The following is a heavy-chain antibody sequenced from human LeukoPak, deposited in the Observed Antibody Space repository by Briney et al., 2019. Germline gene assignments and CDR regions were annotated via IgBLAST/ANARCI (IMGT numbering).Heavy chain of an antibody. CDR2: ISGSGGST. V-gene: IGHV3-23*01. D-gene: IGHD3-3*01. Sequence: GGSLRLSCAASGFTFSSYAMSWVRQAPGKGLEWVSAISGSGGSTYYADSVKGRFTISRDNSKNTLYLQMNSLRAEDTAVYYCAKGMDYDFWSGYSFDAFDIWGQGTMVTVSS. CDR3: AKGMDYDFWSGYSFDAFDI. CDR1: GFTFSSYA. J-gene: IGHJ3*02.